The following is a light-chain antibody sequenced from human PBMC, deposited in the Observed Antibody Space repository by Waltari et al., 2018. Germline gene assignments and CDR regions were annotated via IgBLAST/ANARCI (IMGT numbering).Light chain of an antibody. CDR3: QQYYSTPPT. J-gene: IGKJ1*01. V-gene: IGKV4-1*01. CDR2: WAS. Sequence: DIVMTQSPDSLAVSLGERATINCKSSQNILYSSNNKYYLAWYQPKSGQPPKLLIYWASTRASGVPDRFSGSGSGTDFTLTISSLQAEDVAVYYCQQYYSTPPTFGQGTKVEIK. CDR1: QNILYSSNNKYY.